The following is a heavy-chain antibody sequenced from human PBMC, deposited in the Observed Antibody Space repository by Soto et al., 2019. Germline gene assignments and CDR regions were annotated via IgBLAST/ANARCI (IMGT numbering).Heavy chain of an antibody. Sequence: ASVKVSCKASGYTFTSYYMHWVRQAPGQGLEWMGIINPSGGSTSYAQKFQGRVTMTRDTSTSTVYMELSSLRSEDTAVYYCARDKPSEGNDYGDYDPNQLDYWGQGTLVTVSS. D-gene: IGHD4-17*01. J-gene: IGHJ4*02. CDR3: ARDKPSEGNDYGDYDPNQLDY. CDR1: GYTFTSYY. V-gene: IGHV1-46*03. CDR2: INPSGGST.